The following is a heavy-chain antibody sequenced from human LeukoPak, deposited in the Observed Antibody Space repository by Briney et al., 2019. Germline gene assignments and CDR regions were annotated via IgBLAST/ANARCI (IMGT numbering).Heavy chain of an antibody. V-gene: IGHV4-59*01. J-gene: IGHJ6*03. CDR3: ASSAGLHDYYYYMDV. CDR1: GGSFSGYY. D-gene: IGHD6-25*01. CDR2: IYYSGST. Sequence: SETLSLTCAVYGGSFSGYYWSWIRQPPGKGLEWIGYIYYSGSTNYNPSLKSRVTISVDTSKNQFSLKLSSVTAADTAVYYCASSAGLHDYYYYMDVWGKGTTVTISS.